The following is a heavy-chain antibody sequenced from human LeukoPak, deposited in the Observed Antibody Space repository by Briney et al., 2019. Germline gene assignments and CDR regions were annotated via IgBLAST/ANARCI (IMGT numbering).Heavy chain of an antibody. D-gene: IGHD3-10*01. V-gene: IGHV1-69*05. CDR2: IIPIFGTA. Sequence: GASVKVSCKASGGTFSSYAISWVRQAPGQGLEWMGRIIPIFGTANYAQKFQGRVTITTDESTSTAYMELSSLRSEDTAVYYCASGALWRGYFDYWGQGTLVTV. CDR3: ASGALWRGYFDY. CDR1: GGTFSSYA. J-gene: IGHJ4*02.